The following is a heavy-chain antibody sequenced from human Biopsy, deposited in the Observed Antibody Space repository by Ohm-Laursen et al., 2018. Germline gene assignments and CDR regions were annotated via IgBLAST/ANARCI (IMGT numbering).Heavy chain of an antibody. Sequence: SDTLSLTCTVSGGSFTSHYWTWIRQPPGKGLEWIGHISHTGYTSYKSSLKSRVTISLDTSRKHFSPRLTSLAAADTAVYYCARGSNEYGGLYFPHWGQGTLVTVSS. CDR1: GGSFTSHY. V-gene: IGHV4-59*11. J-gene: IGHJ1*01. CDR2: ISHTGYT. CDR3: ARGSNEYGGLYFPH. D-gene: IGHD4-23*01.